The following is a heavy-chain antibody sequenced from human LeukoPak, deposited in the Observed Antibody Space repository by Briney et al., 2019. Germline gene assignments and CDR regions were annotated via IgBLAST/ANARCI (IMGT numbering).Heavy chain of an antibody. V-gene: IGHV4-59*01. Sequence: SETLSLTCTVSGGSISSYYWSWIRQPPGKGLEWIGYIYYRGSTNYNPSLKSRVTISVDTSKNQFSLNLSSVTAADTAVYYCARGVETPPELDYWGQGTLVTVSS. CDR1: GGSISSYY. CDR3: ARGVETPPELDY. CDR2: IYYRGST. J-gene: IGHJ4*02. D-gene: IGHD4-23*01.